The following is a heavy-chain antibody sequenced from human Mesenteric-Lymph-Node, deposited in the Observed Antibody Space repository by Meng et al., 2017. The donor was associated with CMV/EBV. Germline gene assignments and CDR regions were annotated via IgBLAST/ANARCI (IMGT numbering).Heavy chain of an antibody. Sequence: QVQVPRGGAGVLKPSDPLSLPCACDGGSCCCYYWSWIRQPPGKGLEWIGEINHSGSTNYNPSLKSRVTISVDTSKNQFSLKLSSVTAADTAVYYCARHQRWLKSEGGFNYWGQGTLVTVSS. J-gene: IGHJ4*02. CDR1: GGSCCCYY. CDR3: ARHQRWLKSEGGFNY. CDR2: INHSGST. D-gene: IGHD4-23*01. V-gene: IGHV4-34*01.